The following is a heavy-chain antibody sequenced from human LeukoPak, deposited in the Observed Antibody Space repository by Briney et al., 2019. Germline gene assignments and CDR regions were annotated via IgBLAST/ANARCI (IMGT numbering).Heavy chain of an antibody. CDR1: GFTFSSYA. CDR2: ISGSGGST. Sequence: PGGSLRLSCVASGFTFSSYAMSWVRQAPGKGLEWVSAISGSGGSTYYADSVKGRFTISRDNSKNTLYLQMNSLKTEDTAVYYCTTAPHYDYVWGSYRYTVDYWGQGTLVTVSS. J-gene: IGHJ4*02. D-gene: IGHD3-16*02. CDR3: TTAPHYDYVWGSYRYTVDY. V-gene: IGHV3-23*01.